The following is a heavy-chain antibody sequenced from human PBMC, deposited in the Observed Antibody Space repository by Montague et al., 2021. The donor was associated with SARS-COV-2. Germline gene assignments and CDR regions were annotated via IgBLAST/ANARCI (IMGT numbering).Heavy chain of an antibody. D-gene: IGHD2-8*01. CDR2: VSTDVNEK. Sequence: SLRLSCAASGFSFSSFSMHWVRQAPGKGLESLAVVSTDVNEKYYSGSVRGRFTISRDNSKNTVSLQVNSLRVEDTAVYYRVRDPGMNGLDIWGQGTRVTVSS. CDR3: VRDPGMNGLDI. J-gene: IGHJ3*02. CDR1: GFSFSSFS. V-gene: IGHV3-30*04.